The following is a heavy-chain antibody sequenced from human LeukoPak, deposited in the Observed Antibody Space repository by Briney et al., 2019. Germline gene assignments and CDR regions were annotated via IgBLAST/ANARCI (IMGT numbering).Heavy chain of an antibody. CDR3: ATWSTLGATHPP. D-gene: IGHD1-26*01. CDR2: IYYSGST. V-gene: IGHV4-59*05. J-gene: IGHJ5*02. CDR1: GASIRSHY. Sequence: SETLSLTCTVSGASIRSHYWSWIRQPPGKGLEWIGSIYYSGSTYYNPSLKSRVTISVDTSKNQFSLKLSSVTAADTAVYYCATWSTLGATHPPWGQGTLVTVSS.